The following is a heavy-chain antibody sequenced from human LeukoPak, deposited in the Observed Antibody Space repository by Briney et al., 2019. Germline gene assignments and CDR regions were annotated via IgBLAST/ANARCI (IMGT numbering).Heavy chain of an antibody. CDR1: GYTFTSYG. CDR2: INPNSGGT. Sequence: ASVKVSCKASGYTFTSYGISWVRQAPGQGLEWMGRINPNSGGTNYAQKFQGRVTMTRDTSISTAHMELSRLRSDDTAVYYCARDTRNYFDYWGQGTLVTVSS. V-gene: IGHV1-2*06. CDR3: ARDTRNYFDY. J-gene: IGHJ4*02.